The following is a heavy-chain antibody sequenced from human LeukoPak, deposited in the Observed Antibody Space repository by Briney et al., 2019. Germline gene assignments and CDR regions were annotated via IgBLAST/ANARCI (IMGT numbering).Heavy chain of an antibody. Sequence: GGSLRLSCAASGFTFSTYTMNWVRQAPGKGLEWVSSISTSGTYIYYADSVKGRFTVSRDNAKNSLDLQMNSLRADDTAVYYCARDGDLDSTTGTFGMWGQGTMVTVSS. V-gene: IGHV3-21*01. D-gene: IGHD7-27*01. J-gene: IGHJ3*02. CDR1: GFTFSTYT. CDR3: ARDGDLDSTTGTFGM. CDR2: ISTSGTYI.